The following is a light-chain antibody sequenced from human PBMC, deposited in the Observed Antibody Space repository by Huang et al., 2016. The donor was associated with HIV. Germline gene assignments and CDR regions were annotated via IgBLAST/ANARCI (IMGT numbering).Light chain of an antibody. Sequence: EIALTQSPGTLSLSLGERATLSCRASQIVSSSNLAWYQQKPGQAPRLLSYGASNRTTGIPEGFSGSGSGTDITLTISSRGPEDFAVYYCQQYGYSPRTFGQGTKVEIK. CDR3: QQYGYSPRT. V-gene: IGKV3-20*01. CDR2: GAS. J-gene: IGKJ1*01. CDR1: QIVSSSN.